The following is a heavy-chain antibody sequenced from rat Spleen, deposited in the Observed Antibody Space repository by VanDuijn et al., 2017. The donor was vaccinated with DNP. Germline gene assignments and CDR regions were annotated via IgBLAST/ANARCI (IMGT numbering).Heavy chain of an antibody. CDR1: GFSLTSYN. V-gene: IGHV2-30*01. D-gene: IGHD4-3*01. CDR2: MWSGGST. Sequence: QVQLKESGPGLVQPSQTLSLTCTVSGFSLTSYNVHWVRQPTGKGLEWMGVMWSGGSTAYNSTPKSRLSISRDTSKSQVFLKMNSLQTEDTAIYYCTRTGSYKSGYYFDYWGQGVMVTASS. J-gene: IGHJ2*01. CDR3: TRTGSYKSGYYFDY.